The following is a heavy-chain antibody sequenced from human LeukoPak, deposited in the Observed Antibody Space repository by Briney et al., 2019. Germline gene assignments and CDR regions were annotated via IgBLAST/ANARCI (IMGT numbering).Heavy chain of an antibody. D-gene: IGHD5-18*01. V-gene: IGHV3-48*04. CDR2: ISGRGGTI. J-gene: IGHJ6*03. CDR3: ARDRVVDTAKIGKFYNYHMDV. Sequence: GGSLSLSCAASGFTFSDFSINWVRQAPGKGLEWISYISGRGGTINYADSVKGRFTISRDNAKNSLFLQMNSLRAEDAAVYYCARDRVVDTAKIGKFYNYHMDVWGKGTTVTVSS. CDR1: GFTFSDFS.